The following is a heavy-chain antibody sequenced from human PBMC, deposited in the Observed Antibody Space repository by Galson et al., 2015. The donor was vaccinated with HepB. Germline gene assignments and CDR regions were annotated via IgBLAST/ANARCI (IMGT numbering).Heavy chain of an antibody. D-gene: IGHD1-26*01. CDR2: INHSGST. V-gene: IGHV4-34*01. J-gene: IGHJ4*02. Sequence: SETLSLTCAVYGGSFSGYYWSWIRQPPGKELEWIGEINHSGSTNYNPSLKSRVTISVDTSKNQFSLKLSSVTAADTAVYYCARAPFNGSYRQGYYFDYWGQGTLVTVSS. CDR1: GGSFSGYY. CDR3: ARAPFNGSYRQGYYFDY.